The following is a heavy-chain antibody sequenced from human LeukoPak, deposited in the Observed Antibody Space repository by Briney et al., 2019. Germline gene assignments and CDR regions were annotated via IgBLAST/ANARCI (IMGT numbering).Heavy chain of an antibody. D-gene: IGHD6-19*01. J-gene: IGHJ4*02. CDR3: ARLPDVSGWPFDY. V-gene: IGHV4-59*01. CDR2: IRYSGRT. Sequence: SETLSLTCTASDDSISRDFCTWIRQPPGKGLEWIGYIRYSGRTEYNPSLKSRVTISIQTSKNQFPLKLTSVTAADTAIYYCARLPDVSGWPFDYWGQGILVTVSS. CDR1: DDSISRDF.